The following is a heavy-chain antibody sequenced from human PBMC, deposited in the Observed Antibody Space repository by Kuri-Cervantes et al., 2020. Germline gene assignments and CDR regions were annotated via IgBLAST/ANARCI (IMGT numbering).Heavy chain of an antibody. V-gene: IGHV1-69*05. CDR2: IIPIFATT. J-gene: IGHJ6*03. CDR3: ARDPDYHYYMDV. CDR1: GGTLSRYG. Sequence: SVKVSCKASGGTLSRYGISWVRQASGQGLEWMGGIIPIFATTNYAQKFQGRVAITTDESTSTAYMELSSLTSEDTAVYYCARDPDYHYYMDVWGKGTTVTVSS.